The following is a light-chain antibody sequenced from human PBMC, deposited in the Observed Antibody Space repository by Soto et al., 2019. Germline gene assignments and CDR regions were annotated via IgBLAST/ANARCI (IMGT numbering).Light chain of an antibody. CDR2: TAS. CDR1: QTVGSGS. J-gene: IGKJ2*01. CDR3: QQYSNSPYT. Sequence: EIVLTQSPGTLSLSPGERATLSCRASQTVGSGSLAWYQQKPGQAPRLLIHTASSRATGIPDRFSGSGSGTDFTLTISRLEPEDFALYYCQQYSNSPYTFGQGSKLEIK. V-gene: IGKV3-20*01.